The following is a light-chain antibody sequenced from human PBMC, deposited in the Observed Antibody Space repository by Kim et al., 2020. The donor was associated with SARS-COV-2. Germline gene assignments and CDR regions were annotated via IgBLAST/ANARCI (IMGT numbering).Light chain of an antibody. J-gene: IGLJ2*01. Sequence: SGSPGHSVTISCTGTSSDVAWYQQHPGKAPKLMIYDVTKRPSGVPDRFSGSKSGNTASLTISGLQAEDEADYYCCSYAGSYVVFGGGTQLTVL. CDR2: DVT. V-gene: IGLV2-11*01. CDR3: CSYAGSYVV. CDR1: SSDVA.